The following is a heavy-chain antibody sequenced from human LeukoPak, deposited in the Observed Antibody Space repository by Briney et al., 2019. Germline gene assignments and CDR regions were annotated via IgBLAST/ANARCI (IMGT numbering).Heavy chain of an antibody. CDR2: IYYSGTT. CDR1: GGSVTISSYY. Sequence: SETLSLTCSVSGGSVTISSYYWGWIRQPPGKGLEWIGSIYYSGTTSYNPSLKSRVTISVDTSKNQVSLKLNSVTAADTAVYYCARPYSTSAYYYMDVWGKGTTVTVSS. V-gene: IGHV4-39*07. D-gene: IGHD6-6*01. J-gene: IGHJ6*03. CDR3: ARPYSTSAYYYMDV.